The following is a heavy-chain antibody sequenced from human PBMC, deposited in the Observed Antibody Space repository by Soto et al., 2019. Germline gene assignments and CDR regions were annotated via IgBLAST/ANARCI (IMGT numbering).Heavy chain of an antibody. V-gene: IGHV1-58*01. D-gene: IGHD3-10*02. J-gene: IGHJ4*02. CDR1: GFTFTSSA. Sequence: SVKVSCKASGFTFTSSAVQWVRQARGQRLEWIGWIVVGSGNTYNSQKLQGRVTITRDTSASTAYLELRSLRYEDTAVYYCARGSFVWGGIPLYYFDYWGQGALVTVSS. CDR3: ARGSFVWGGIPLYYFDY. CDR2: IVVGSGNT.